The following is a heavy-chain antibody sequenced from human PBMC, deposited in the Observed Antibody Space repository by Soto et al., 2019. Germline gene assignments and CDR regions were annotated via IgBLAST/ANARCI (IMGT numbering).Heavy chain of an antibody. Sequence: QVQLVESGGGVVQPGRSLRLSCAASGFTFSSYGMHWVRQAPGKGLEWVAVIWYDGSNKYYADSVKGRFTISRDNSKNTLYLQMNSLRAEDTAVYYCARDAPLEQWLVSYFDYWGQGTLVTVSS. CDR2: IWYDGSNK. D-gene: IGHD6-19*01. CDR3: ARDAPLEQWLVSYFDY. V-gene: IGHV3-33*01. CDR1: GFTFSSYG. J-gene: IGHJ4*02.